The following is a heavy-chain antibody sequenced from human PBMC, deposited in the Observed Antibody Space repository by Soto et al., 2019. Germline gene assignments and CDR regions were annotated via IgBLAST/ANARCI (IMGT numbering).Heavy chain of an antibody. CDR2: INSDGSST. CDR1: GFTFSSYL. V-gene: IGHV3-74*01. Sequence: GGSLRLPCAASGFTFSSYLMHWVRQAPGKGLVWVSRINSDGSSTSYADSVKGRFTISRDNAKNTLYLQMNSLRAEDTAVYYCAIRASYYDSSGYFDYWGQGTLVTVSS. J-gene: IGHJ4*02. D-gene: IGHD3-22*01. CDR3: AIRASYYDSSGYFDY.